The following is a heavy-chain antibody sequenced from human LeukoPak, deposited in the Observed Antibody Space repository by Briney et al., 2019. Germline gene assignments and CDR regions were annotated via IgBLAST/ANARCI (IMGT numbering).Heavy chain of an antibody. CDR2: INHSGST. Sequence: SETLSLTCAVYGGSFSGYYWSWIRQPPGKGLEWIGEINHSGSTNYNPSLKSRATISVDTSKNQFSLELSSVTAADTAVYYCASSGSGKDYWGQGTLVTVSS. D-gene: IGHD3-10*01. CDR1: GGSFSGYY. CDR3: ASSGSGKDY. V-gene: IGHV4-34*01. J-gene: IGHJ4*02.